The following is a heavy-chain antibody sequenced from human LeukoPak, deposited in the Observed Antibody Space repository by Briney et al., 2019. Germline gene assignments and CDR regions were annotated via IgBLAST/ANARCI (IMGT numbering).Heavy chain of an antibody. J-gene: IGHJ4*02. V-gene: IGHV3-30*04. CDR3: ARDPRKGSPDYFDY. Sequence: PGGSLTLSCAASGFTFNAYPMHWVRQAPGKGLDWVAVIAYNGRMKFHTDSVKGRFTISRDDSKNTLYLQMSDLRPEDTAVYFCARDPRKGSPDYFDYWGQGTLVSVST. CDR2: IAYNGRMK. CDR1: GFTFNAYP.